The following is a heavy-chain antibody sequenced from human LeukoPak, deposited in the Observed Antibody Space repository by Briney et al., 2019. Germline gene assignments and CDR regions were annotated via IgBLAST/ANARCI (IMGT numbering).Heavy chain of an antibody. CDR2: IYRSGST. CDR1: GYSISSGYY. Sequence: SETLSLTCTVSGYSISSGYYWGWTRQPPGKGLEWIGRIYRSGSTYYNSRLESRVTISVDTSKNHFSLKVISVTAADTAVYYCARHWGGCSSTSCYRGGFDPWGQGTLVIVSS. J-gene: IGHJ5*02. D-gene: IGHD2-2*01. V-gene: IGHV4-38-2*02. CDR3: ARHWGGCSSTSCYRGGFDP.